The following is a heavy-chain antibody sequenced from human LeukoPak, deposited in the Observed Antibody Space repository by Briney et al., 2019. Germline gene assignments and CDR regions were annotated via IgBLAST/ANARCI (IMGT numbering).Heavy chain of an antibody. CDR2: IYSDGGT. V-gene: IGHV3-66*02. Sequence: GGSLRLSCAASGFTVSAKYMSWVRQGPGKGPDWISSIYSDGGTNYADSVKGRFTISRDNSKNTLYLQMNSLRPEDTAVYYCARDGGFGGPGGDNWFDSWGQGALVTVSS. D-gene: IGHD3-16*01. CDR1: GFTVSAKY. J-gene: IGHJ5*01. CDR3: ARDGGFGGPGGDNWFDS.